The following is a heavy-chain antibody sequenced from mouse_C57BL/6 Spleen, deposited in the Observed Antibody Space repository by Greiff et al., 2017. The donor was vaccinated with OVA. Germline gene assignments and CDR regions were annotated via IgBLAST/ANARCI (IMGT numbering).Heavy chain of an antibody. CDR2: IDPSDSYT. Sequence: VQLQQPGAELVKPGASVKMSCKASGYTFTSYWMQWVKQRPGQGLEWIGQIDPSDSYTNYNEKFKGKATLTVDTSSSTAYMQLSSLTSEDSAVYYCARRSLYFWYFDGWGTGTTVTVSS. CDR3: ARRSLYFWYFDG. D-gene: IGHD6-1*01. CDR1: GYTFTSYW. J-gene: IGHJ1*03. V-gene: IGHV1-50*01.